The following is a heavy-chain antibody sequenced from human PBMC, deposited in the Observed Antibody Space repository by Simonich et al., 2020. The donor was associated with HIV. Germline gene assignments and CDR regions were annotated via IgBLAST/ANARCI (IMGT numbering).Heavy chain of an antibody. D-gene: IGHD1-26*01. CDR3: AHKRGDY. CDR2: IYWNDYK. J-gene: IGHJ4*02. V-gene: IGHV2-5*01. CDR1: GFSLSTSGVG. Sequence: QITLKESGPTLVKPTQTLTLTCTLSGFSLSTSGVGGRWIRQPPGKALAWLALIYWNDYKRYSPSLKSMLTITKDTSKNQVVLTMTNMDPVDKATDYCAHKRGDYWGQGTLVTVSS.